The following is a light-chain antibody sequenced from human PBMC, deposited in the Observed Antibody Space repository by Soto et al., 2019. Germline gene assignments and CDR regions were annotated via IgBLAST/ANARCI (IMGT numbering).Light chain of an antibody. V-gene: IGLV7-46*01. Sequence: QSVVTQEPSLTVSPGGTVTLTCASTTGVVTSGHFPYWIQQKPGQAPRTLIYNATHKQPWTPARFSGSLLGGRAALTLSDAQPDDEADYYCLLSFSPTRMFGVGTKLTVL. CDR1: TGVVTSGHF. CDR2: NAT. J-gene: IGLJ3*02. CDR3: LLSFSPTRM.